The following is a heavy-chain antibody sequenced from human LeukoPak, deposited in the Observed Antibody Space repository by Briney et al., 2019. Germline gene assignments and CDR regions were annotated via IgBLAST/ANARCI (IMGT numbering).Heavy chain of an antibody. D-gene: IGHD3-9*01. CDR3: ARVTYDILTGYLFDY. V-gene: IGHV4-61*01. J-gene: IGHJ4*02. Sequence: SETLSLTCAVSGGSISSSYYWSWIRQPPGKGLEWIGYIYYSGSTNYNPSLKSRVTISVDTSKNQFSLKLSSVTAADTAVYYCARVTYDILTGYLFDYWGQGTLVTVSS. CDR2: IYYSGST. CDR1: GGSISSSYY.